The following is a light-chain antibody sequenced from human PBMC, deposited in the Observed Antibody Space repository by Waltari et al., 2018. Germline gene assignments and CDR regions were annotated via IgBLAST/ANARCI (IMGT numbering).Light chain of an antibody. Sequence: DIQMTQSPSSLSASVGDRITITCRASQDISAYLTWFQQKPGKAPKLLISSASSVQSGVPSRFSGSGSGTVFTLTISSLQPEDSSTYFCQQSYSVPYTFGQATNLEIK. CDR1: QDISAY. V-gene: IGKV1-39*01. CDR2: SAS. CDR3: QQSYSVPYT. J-gene: IGKJ2*01.